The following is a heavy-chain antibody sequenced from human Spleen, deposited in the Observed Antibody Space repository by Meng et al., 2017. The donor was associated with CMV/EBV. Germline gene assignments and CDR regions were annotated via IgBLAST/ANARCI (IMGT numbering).Heavy chain of an antibody. CDR3: EREIRTDFYYDSSGPFDY. V-gene: IGHV1-69*01. CDR2: IILIFGTA. Sequence: SGDGGKQRESVLKVSCKASGGALSSNASGWLRQDPRQGFEWMGGIILIFGTANYAQKFQGRVTITADEYTSTAYMELSSLRSEDTAVYYCEREIRTDFYYDSSGPFDYWGQGTLVTVSS. D-gene: IGHD3-22*01. CDR1: GGALSSNA. J-gene: IGHJ4*02.